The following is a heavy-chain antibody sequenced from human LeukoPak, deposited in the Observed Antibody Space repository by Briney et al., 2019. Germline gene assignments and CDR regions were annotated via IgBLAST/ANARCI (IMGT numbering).Heavy chain of an antibody. Sequence: SETLSLTCIVSGYTINSGYYWGWIRQSPGKGLEWIGEINHSGSTNYNPSLKSRLTISLDKSKNQFSLKLNSVTAADTAVYYCARNGAYNLDHWGQGSLVTVSS. J-gene: IGHJ4*02. CDR3: ARNGAYNLDH. CDR1: GYTINSGYY. V-gene: IGHV4-38-2*02. D-gene: IGHD1-14*01. CDR2: INHSGST.